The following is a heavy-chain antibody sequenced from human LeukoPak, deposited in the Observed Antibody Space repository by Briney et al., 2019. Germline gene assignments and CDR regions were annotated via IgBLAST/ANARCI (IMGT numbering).Heavy chain of an antibody. J-gene: IGHJ4*02. V-gene: IGHV3-15*01. CDR3: TRYYGQFDC. CDR2: IKSKADGGTT. Sequence: GGSLRLSCAASGFTCSNARMSWVRQAPGKGLEWVGRIKSKADGGTTDYAAPVNGRFTISRDDSKNTLYLQMNSLQTEDTAVYYCTRYYGQFDCWGQGTLVAVSS. D-gene: IGHD3-10*01. CDR1: GFTCSNAR.